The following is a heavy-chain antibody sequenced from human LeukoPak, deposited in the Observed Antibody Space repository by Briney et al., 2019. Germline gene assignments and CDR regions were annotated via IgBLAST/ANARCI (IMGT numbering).Heavy chain of an antibody. Sequence: GGSLRLSCAASGFTFSSYGMHWVRQAPGKGLEWVAVIWYDGSNKYYADSVKGRFTISRDNSKNTLYLQMNSLRAEDTAVYYRARDPYSGSYPSYYGMDVWGQGTTVTVSS. CDR2: IWYDGSNK. CDR1: GFTFSSYG. CDR3: ARDPYSGSYPSYYGMDV. D-gene: IGHD1-26*01. V-gene: IGHV3-30*19. J-gene: IGHJ6*02.